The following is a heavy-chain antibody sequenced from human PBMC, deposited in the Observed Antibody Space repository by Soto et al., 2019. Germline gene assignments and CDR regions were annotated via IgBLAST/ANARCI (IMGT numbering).Heavy chain of an antibody. D-gene: IGHD6-6*01. CDR3: ARGEYSSN. CDR2: IYYSGST. J-gene: IGHJ4*02. V-gene: IGHV4-59*01. CDR1: GGSISSYY. Sequence: SETLSLTCTVSGGSISSYYWSRIRQPPGKGLEWIGYIYYSGSTNYNPSLKGRVTISVDTSKNQFSLKLSSVTAADTAVYYCARGEYSSNWGQGTLVTVSS.